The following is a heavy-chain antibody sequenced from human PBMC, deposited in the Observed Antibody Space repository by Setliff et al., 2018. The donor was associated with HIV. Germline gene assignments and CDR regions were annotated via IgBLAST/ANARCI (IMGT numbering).Heavy chain of an antibody. V-gene: IGHV4-59*01. CDR3: AREIYGGNSRPFDY. CDR2: IYYNGNT. CDR1: GGSISSYY. D-gene: IGHD4-17*01. J-gene: IGHJ4*02. Sequence: SQTLSLTCTVSGGSISSYYWSWIRQPPGKGLEWIGYIYYNGNTNYNPSLKSRVTISVDTSKNQLSLKLSSVTAADTAVYYCAREIYGGNSRPFDYWGQGTLVTVSS.